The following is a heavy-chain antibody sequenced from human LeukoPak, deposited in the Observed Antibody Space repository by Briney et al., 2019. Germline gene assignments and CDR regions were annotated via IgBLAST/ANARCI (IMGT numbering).Heavy chain of an antibody. CDR2: ISAYNGNT. J-gene: IGHJ5*02. CDR1: GYTFTSYG. D-gene: IGHD3-3*01. V-gene: IGHV1-18*01. Sequence: ASVKVSCKASGYTFTSYGISWVRQAPGQGLEWMGWISAYNGNTNYAQKLQGRVTMTTDTSTSTAYMELRSLRSDDTAVYYCARDEALQAYYDFWSGSMRSTHPKFDPWGQGTLVTVSS. CDR3: ARDEALQAYYDFWSGSMRSTHPKFDP.